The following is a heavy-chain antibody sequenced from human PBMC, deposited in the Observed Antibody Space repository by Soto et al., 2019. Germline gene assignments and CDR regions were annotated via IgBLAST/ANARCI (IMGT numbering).Heavy chain of an antibody. CDR1: ELTFRNEW. CDR3: ATHSRFKKDY. V-gene: IGHV3-7*02. J-gene: IGHJ4*02. CDR2: INEHGSET. D-gene: IGHD3-3*01. Sequence: EVQLVQSGGDLVQPGGSLRLSCVVSELTFRNEWMTWVRQAPGKGLEWVANINEHGSETYYVDSVKGRFIISRDNAKHSLFLQMNSLRAEDTAVYYCATHSRFKKDYWGQGTLVTVSS.